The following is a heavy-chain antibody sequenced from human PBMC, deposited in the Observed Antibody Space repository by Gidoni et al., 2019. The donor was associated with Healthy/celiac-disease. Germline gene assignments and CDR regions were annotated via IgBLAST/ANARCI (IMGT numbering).Heavy chain of an antibody. D-gene: IGHD4-17*01. Sequence: EVQLVESGGGWVQPGGYLRLPCAAAGFTFSSYAMSWVRQAPGKGLVWVSAISGSGGSTYYADSGKGRFTISRDNSKNTLYLQMSSLRAEDTAVYYCAKDRSYGDSLFFDYWGQGTLVTVSS. CDR1: GFTFSSYA. CDR2: ISGSGGST. V-gene: IGHV3-23*04. J-gene: IGHJ4*02. CDR3: AKDRSYGDSLFFDY.